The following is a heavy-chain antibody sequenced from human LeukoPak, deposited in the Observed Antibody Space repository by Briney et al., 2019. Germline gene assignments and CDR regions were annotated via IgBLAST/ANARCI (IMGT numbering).Heavy chain of an antibody. CDR1: DDSITMYY. CDR3: ARGRVSSSTWYSTYYYFFYMDF. V-gene: IGHV4-59*01. J-gene: IGHJ6*03. Sequence: SETLSLTCTVSDDSITMYYWTWIRQPPGKGLEWIGYVDHTGSTKFNPSFNGRVSISRDTSNNFFSLRLRSVTAADTAVYFCARGRVSSSTWYSTYYYFFYMDFWGKGTTVTVSS. D-gene: IGHD4-11*01. CDR2: VDHTGST.